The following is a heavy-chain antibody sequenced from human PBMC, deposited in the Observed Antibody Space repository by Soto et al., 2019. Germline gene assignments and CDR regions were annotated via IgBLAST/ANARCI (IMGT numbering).Heavy chain of an antibody. CDR3: AHGSGWLSDY. D-gene: IGHD6-19*01. CDR2: IYWDDDN. Sequence: QITLKESGPTLVRPTQTLTLTCTFSGFSLSSTAVGVNWIRQPPGKVLEWLALIYWDDDNQYSPSLKSRLTITKDTSKNQVVLTMTNMDPVDTATYYRAHGSGWLSDYWGQGTLVTVSS. J-gene: IGHJ4*02. CDR1: GFSLSSTAVG. V-gene: IGHV2-5*02.